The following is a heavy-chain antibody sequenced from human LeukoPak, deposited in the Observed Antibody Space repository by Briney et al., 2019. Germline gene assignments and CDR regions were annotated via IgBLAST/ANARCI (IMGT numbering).Heavy chain of an antibody. CDR3: ARITNGWSFDY. D-gene: IGHD6-19*01. J-gene: IGHJ4*02. CDR1: GGSFSGYY. V-gene: IGHV4-34*01. Sequence: PSETLSLTCAVYGGSFSGYYWSWIRQPPGKGLEWIGEINHSGSTNYNPSLKSRVTISVDTSKNQFSLKLSSVTAADTAVYYCARITNGWSFDYWGQGTLVTVSS. CDR2: INHSGST.